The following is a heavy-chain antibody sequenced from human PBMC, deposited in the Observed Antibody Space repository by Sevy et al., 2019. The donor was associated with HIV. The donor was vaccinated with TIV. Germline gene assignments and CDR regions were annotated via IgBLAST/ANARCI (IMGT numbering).Heavy chain of an antibody. CDR2: IYYSGSI. V-gene: IGHV4-59*01. J-gene: IGHJ6*03. D-gene: IGHD4-17*01. Sequence: SETLSLTCTVSGGSISSYYWSWIRQPPGKGLEWIGYIYYSGSINYNPSLKSRVTISVDTSKNQFSLKLSSVTAADTAAYYCARRYYGDYFGYYYYMDVWGKGTTVTVSS. CDR3: ARRYYGDYFGYYYYMDV. CDR1: GGSISSYY.